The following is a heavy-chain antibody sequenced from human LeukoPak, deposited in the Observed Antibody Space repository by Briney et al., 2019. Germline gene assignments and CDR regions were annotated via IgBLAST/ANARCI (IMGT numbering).Heavy chain of an antibody. Sequence: PGGSLRLSCAASGFTFSSYWMDWVRQAPGKGLVWVSRIKSDGSSTRYADSVKGRFTVSRDNAKNSVYLQMKSLTAEDTAIYYCARESAGGPDYWGQGTLVTVSS. D-gene: IGHD6-19*01. CDR3: ARESAGGPDY. J-gene: IGHJ4*02. V-gene: IGHV3-74*01. CDR2: IKSDGSST. CDR1: GFTFSSYW.